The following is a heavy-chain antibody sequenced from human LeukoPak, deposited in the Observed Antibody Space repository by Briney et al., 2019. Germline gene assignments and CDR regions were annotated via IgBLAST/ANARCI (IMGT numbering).Heavy chain of an antibody. CDR3: ARQTRDGSGSRGYSFDF. CDR1: GYIFTHNW. V-gene: IGHV5-51*01. J-gene: IGHJ4*02. CDR2: IYPGDSDT. Sequence: HGESLKISCKGSGYIFTHNWIGWVRQMPGKGLEWMGIIYPGDSDTSYSPSCEGQVTTSVDKSISTAYLQWSSLKASDTAMYYCARQTRDGSGSRGYSFDFWGQGTLVTVSS. D-gene: IGHD3-10*01.